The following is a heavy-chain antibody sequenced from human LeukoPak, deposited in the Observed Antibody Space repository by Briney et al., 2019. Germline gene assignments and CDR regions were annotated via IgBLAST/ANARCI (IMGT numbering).Heavy chain of an antibody. CDR1: GYTFTSYY. V-gene: IGHV1-46*01. D-gene: IGHD2-2*01. CDR2: ISPSGGST. Sequence: GASVKVSCKASGYTFTSYYIHWVRQAPGQGLEWMGIISPSGGSTSYARKFQGRVTMTRDMSTSTVYMELSSLRSEDTAVYYCARGHTEGSTTLYYYYMDVWGKGTTVTVSS. J-gene: IGHJ6*03. CDR3: ARGHTEGSTTLYYYYMDV.